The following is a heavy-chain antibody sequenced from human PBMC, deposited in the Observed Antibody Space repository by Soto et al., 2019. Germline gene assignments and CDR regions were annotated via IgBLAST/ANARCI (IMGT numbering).Heavy chain of an antibody. CDR3: SSRAETIFGVESHYGMDV. CDR1: GYTFTSYY. D-gene: IGHD3-3*01. V-gene: IGHV1-46*01. Sequence: ASVKVSCKASGYTFTSYYMLWVRQAPGQGLEWMGIINPSGGSTRYAQKLQGRVTITRDTSASTAYMELRSLRSDDTAVYYCSSRAETIFGVESHYGMDVWGQGTTVTVSS. CDR2: INPSGGST. J-gene: IGHJ6*02.